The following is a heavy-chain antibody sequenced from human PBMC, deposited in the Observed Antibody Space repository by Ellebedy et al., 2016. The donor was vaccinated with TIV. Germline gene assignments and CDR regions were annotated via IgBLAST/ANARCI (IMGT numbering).Heavy chain of an antibody. CDR1: GFSFSAYN. CDR2: ISTDGSRK. D-gene: IGHD1-7*01. CDR3: VRDGTQTSGRGFDC. Sequence: GGSLRLXXAASGFSFSAYNMHWVRQAPGKGLEWVARISTDGSRKDYADSVKGRFTFSRDNSKNTLYLQMDSLRADDTAVYYCVRDGTQTSGRGFDCWGHGTLVTVSS. J-gene: IGHJ4*01. V-gene: IGHV3-30*04.